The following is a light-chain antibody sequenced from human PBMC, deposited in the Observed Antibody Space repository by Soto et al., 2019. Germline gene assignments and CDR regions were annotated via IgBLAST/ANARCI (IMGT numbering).Light chain of an antibody. CDR1: QSVLLTSNNKNY. CDR3: QEYYTTLT. Sequence: DIVMTQSPDSLAVSLGERATINCKSSQSVLLTSNNKNYLAWYQQKPGQPPKVLISWASTRESGVPDRFSSSGFETDFTLTITSLQAEDVAVYYCQEYYTTLTFGGGTKVEIK. V-gene: IGKV4-1*01. CDR2: WAS. J-gene: IGKJ4*01.